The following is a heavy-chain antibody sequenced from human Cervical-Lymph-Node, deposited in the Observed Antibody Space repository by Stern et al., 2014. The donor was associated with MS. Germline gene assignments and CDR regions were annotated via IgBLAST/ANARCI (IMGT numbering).Heavy chain of an antibody. CDR2: TSYDGSDN. D-gene: IGHD3-16*01. CDR3: ARVGGGKGYFSS. Sequence: QLVQSGGGVVQPGRSLKLSCGASGFTFSNYRMHWVRQVPGKGLEWVAVTSYDGSDNYYADSVQDRFTISKDNLKNTLYLERSSLRIEDRAVYYWARVGGGKGYFSSWGQGTLVTVSS. CDR1: GFTFSNYR. J-gene: IGHJ5*02. V-gene: IGHV3-30*03.